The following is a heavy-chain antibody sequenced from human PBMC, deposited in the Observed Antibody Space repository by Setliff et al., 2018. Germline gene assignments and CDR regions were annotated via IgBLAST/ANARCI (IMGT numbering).Heavy chain of an antibody. J-gene: IGHJ4*02. V-gene: IGHV1-18*04. CDR1: GYPLTAYY. CDR3: VRGQGPRTVVAIPFDH. D-gene: IGHD3-22*01. CDR2: ISPYYGST. Sequence: ASVKVSCKASGYPLTAYYIHWVRQAPGQGLEWMGWISPYYGSTNYAQKFQGRVTMTTDTSTSTAYMELTSLTSDDTALYYCVRGQGPRTVVAIPFDHWGQGTLVTVSS.